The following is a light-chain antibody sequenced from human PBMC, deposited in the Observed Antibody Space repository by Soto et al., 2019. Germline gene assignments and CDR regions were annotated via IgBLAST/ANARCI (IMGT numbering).Light chain of an antibody. J-gene: IGLJ2*01. Sequence: QSVLTQPRSVSGSPGQSVTISCTGTSSDVGGYNYVSWYQQHPGKAPKFMIYDVNKRPSGVPDRFSGSKSGNTASLTISGLRAEDEADYYCCSYAGSYTVIFGGGTQLTVL. CDR2: DVN. CDR3: CSYAGSYTVI. CDR1: SSDVGGYNY. V-gene: IGLV2-11*01.